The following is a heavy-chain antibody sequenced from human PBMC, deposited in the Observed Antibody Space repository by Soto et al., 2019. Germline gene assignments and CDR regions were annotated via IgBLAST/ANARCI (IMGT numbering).Heavy chain of an antibody. CDR3: ALTSGIAVAGIDY. CDR2: INHSGST. J-gene: IGHJ4*02. D-gene: IGHD6-19*01. V-gene: IGHV4-34*01. Sequence: SETLSLTCAVYGGSFSGYYWSWIRQPPGKGLEWIGEINHSGSTNYNPSLKSRVTISVNTSKNQFSLKLSSVTAADTAVYYCALTSGIAVAGIDYWGQGTLVTVSS. CDR1: GGSFSGYY.